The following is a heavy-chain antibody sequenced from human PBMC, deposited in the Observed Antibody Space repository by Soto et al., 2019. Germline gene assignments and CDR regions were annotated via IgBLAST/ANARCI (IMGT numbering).Heavy chain of an antibody. CDR1: GFTFNVYG. V-gene: IGHV1-69*06. J-gene: IGHJ6*02. CDR3: ARVRDPHLDHYGLDV. Sequence: QVQLVQSWAEVMNPGSSVRVSCKTSGFTFNVYGIHWVRQAPGQGLEWMGGLIPIYDEPNYAQKFQGRVTITADKSTTTVYLERSRLRSEDTAVYFCARVRDPHLDHYGLDVWGQGTPVTVSS. CDR2: LIPIYDEP.